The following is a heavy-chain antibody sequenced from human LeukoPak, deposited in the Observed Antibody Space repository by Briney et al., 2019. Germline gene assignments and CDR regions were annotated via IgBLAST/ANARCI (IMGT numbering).Heavy chain of an antibody. CDR1: RGSISSGDYY. V-gene: IGHV4-30-4*01. D-gene: IGHD3-22*01. CDR2: IYYSGST. Sequence: PSETLSLTCTVSRGSISSGDYYWSWIRQPPGKGLEWIGYIYYSGSTYYNPSLKSRVTISVDTSKNQFSLKLSSVTAADTAVYYCARLYYYDSSGYWIDYWGQGTLVTVSS. J-gene: IGHJ4*02. CDR3: ARLYYYDSSGYWIDY.